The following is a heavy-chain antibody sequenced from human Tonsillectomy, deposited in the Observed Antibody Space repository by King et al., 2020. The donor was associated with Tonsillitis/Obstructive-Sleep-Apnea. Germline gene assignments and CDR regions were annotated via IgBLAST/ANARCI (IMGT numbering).Heavy chain of an antibody. Sequence: VQLVESGGGVVQPGRSLRLSCAASGFTFNRNGMHWVRQAPGKGLEWVAIISYDGSYKYYVDSVKGRFTISRDNSKNTLYLQMNSLRAEDTAVYYCAKDRSSSWSRDSWGQGTLVTVPS. J-gene: IGHJ4*02. CDR2: ISYDGSYK. V-gene: IGHV3-30*18. CDR3: AKDRSSSWSRDS. CDR1: GFTFNRNG. D-gene: IGHD6-13*01.